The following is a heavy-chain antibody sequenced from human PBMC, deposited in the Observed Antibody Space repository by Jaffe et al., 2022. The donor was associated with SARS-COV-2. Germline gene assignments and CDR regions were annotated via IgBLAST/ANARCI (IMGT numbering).Heavy chain of an antibody. J-gene: IGHJ6*02. Sequence: EVQLVESGGGLVQPGRSLRLSCAASGFTFDDYAMHWVRQAPGKGLEWVSGISWNSGSIGYADSVKGRFTISRDNAKNSLYLQMNSLRAEDTALYYCAKDIFPYSSSWDRKYYYYYGMDVWGQGTTVTVSS. CDR2: ISWNSGSI. V-gene: IGHV3-9*01. CDR3: AKDIFPYSSSWDRKYYYYYGMDV. CDR1: GFTFDDYA. D-gene: IGHD6-13*01.